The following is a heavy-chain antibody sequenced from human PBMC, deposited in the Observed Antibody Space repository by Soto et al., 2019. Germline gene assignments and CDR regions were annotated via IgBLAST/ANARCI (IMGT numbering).Heavy chain of an antibody. D-gene: IGHD3-16*01. CDR1: CFSFTDAW. J-gene: IGHJ5*01. CDR3: PSGPSSNPGGLDS. CDR2: SKTKSYGWTI. V-gene: IGHV3-15*07. Sequence: DVQLMESGGGLVQPGGSLRLSCAASCFSFTDAWMNWVRHGPGKGLDWVGLSKTKSYGWTIAYAAPVKGRFIISRDDSKNTLSLQMNSLKPAYTTVSYCPSGPSSNPGGLDSWGQGNLVTVYS.